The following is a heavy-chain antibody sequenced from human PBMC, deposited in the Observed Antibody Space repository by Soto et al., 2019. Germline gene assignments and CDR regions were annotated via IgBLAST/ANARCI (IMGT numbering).Heavy chain of an antibody. V-gene: IGHV3-11*01. CDR3: ARDYRLSAVVTAIDY. CDR1: GFTFSDYY. D-gene: IGHD2-21*02. J-gene: IGHJ4*02. Sequence: GGSLRLSCAASGFTFSDYYMSWIRQAPGKGLEWVSYISSSGSTIYYADSVKGRFTISRDNAKNSLYLQMNSLRAEDTAVYYCARDYRLSAVVTAIDYWGQGTLVTVSS. CDR2: ISSSGSTI.